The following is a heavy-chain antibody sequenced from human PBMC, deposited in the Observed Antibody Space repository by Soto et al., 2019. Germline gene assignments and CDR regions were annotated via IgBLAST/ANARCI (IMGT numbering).Heavy chain of an antibody. D-gene: IGHD3-16*01. J-gene: IGHJ4*02. CDR2: ISGSGDST. CDR1: GFTFSSYA. Sequence: GGSLSLSCAASGFTFSSYAMSWVRQAPGKGLEWVSTISGSGDSTYYADSVKGRFTISRDNSKNTLYLQMNSLRAEDTAVYYCAKLGSTPPPFAGPPNWGQGTLVTVSS. CDR3: AKLGSTPPPFAGPPN. V-gene: IGHV3-23*01.